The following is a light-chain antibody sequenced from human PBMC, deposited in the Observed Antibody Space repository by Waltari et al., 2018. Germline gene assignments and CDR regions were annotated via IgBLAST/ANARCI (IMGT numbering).Light chain of an antibody. CDR3: QQYYSPPYT. V-gene: IGKV4-1*01. Sequence: DIVMTQSPDSLAVSLGERATINCKSSQSALYSPNNKNYLAWFQQKPGQPPKLLIYWASTRESGVPDRFSGSGSGTDFTLTISSLQAEDVAVYYCQQYYSPPYTFGQGTTLEIK. CDR1: QSALYSPNNKNY. J-gene: IGKJ2*01. CDR2: WAS.